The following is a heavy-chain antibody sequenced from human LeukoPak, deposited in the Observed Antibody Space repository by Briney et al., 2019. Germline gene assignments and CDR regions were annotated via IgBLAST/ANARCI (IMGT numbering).Heavy chain of an antibody. CDR2: SNHSGST. J-gene: IGHJ5*02. CDR1: GESIKSTSNY. Sequence: SETLSLTCSVSGESIKSTSNYWSWIRQPPGKGLEWIGESNHSGSTNYNPSLKSRVTISVDTSKNQFSLKLSSVTAADTAVYYCARGGYCSRTTCYRGIVVGFDPWGQGTLVTVSS. CDR3: ARGGYCSRTTCYRGIVVGFDP. V-gene: IGHV4-34*01. D-gene: IGHD2-2*01.